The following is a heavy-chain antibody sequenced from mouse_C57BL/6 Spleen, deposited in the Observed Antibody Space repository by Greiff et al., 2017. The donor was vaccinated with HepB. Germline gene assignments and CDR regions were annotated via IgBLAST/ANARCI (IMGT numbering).Heavy chain of an antibody. CDR3: ARSYGSRDWYFDV. Sequence: QVQLQQSGAELVKPGASVKISCKASGYAFSSYWMNWVQQRPGKGLEWIGQIYPGDGDTNYNGKFKGKATLTADKSSSTAYMQLSSLTSEDSAVYFCARSYGSRDWYFDVWGTGTTVTVSS. D-gene: IGHD1-1*01. CDR2: IYPGDGDT. J-gene: IGHJ1*03. V-gene: IGHV1-80*01. CDR1: GYAFSSYW.